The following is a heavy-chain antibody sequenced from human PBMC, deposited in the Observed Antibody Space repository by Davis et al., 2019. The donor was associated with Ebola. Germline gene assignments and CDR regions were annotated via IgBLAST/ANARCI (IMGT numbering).Heavy chain of an antibody. Sequence: PSETLSLTCTVSGGSISSGSYYWSWIRQPAGKGLEWIGHIYTSGSTNYNPSLKSRVTISVDTSKNQFSLKLSSVTAADTAVYYCAREEYSSSSIDYWGQGTLVTVSS. CDR1: GGSISSGSYY. J-gene: IGHJ4*02. CDR3: AREEYSSSSIDY. V-gene: IGHV4-61*09. CDR2: IYTSGST. D-gene: IGHD6-6*01.